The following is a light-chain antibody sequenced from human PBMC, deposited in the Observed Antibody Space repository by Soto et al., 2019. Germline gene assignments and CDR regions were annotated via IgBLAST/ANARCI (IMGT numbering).Light chain of an antibody. CDR1: SSDVGGFNY. V-gene: IGLV2-14*01. CDR2: EVS. CDR3: SSSTSTETLGV. Sequence: QSALTQFASASGAPGQTITISCTGTSSDVGGFNYVSWYQQHPGKAPKLMIYEVSKRPSGVSNRFSGSKSGNTASLTISGLQAEDEADYYCSSSTSTETLGVFGTGTKLTVL. J-gene: IGLJ1*01.